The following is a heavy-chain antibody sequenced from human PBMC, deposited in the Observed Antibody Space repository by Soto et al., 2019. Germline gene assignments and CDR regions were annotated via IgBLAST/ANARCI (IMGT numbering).Heavy chain of an antibody. CDR1: GFIVSANY. J-gene: IGHJ5*02. CDR3: ARGDGDYGRRLDP. CDR2: IYDGGST. Sequence: EVQLVESGGGLVQPGGSLRLSCAASGFIVSANYVNWVRQAPGKGLEWVSIIYDGGSTYYADSVKGRFTISRDNAKNTLYLQKNSLRAEDTAVYYGARGDGDYGRRLDPWGQGTLVTVSS. D-gene: IGHD4-17*01. V-gene: IGHV3-66*01.